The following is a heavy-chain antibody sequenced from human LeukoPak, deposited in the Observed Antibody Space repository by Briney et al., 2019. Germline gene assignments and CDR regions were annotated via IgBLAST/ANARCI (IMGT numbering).Heavy chain of an antibody. CDR1: GFTFSSYA. Sequence: PGGSLRLSCAASGFTFSSYAMSWVRQAPGKGLEWVANIKQDGSEKYYVDSVKGRFTISRDNAKNSLYLQMNSLRAEDTAVYYCARDPHSGSYRGAFDIWGQGTMVTVSS. V-gene: IGHV3-7*01. J-gene: IGHJ3*02. D-gene: IGHD1-26*01. CDR3: ARDPHSGSYRGAFDI. CDR2: IKQDGSEK.